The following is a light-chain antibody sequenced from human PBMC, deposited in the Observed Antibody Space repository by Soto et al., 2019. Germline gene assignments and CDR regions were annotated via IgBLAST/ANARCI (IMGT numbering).Light chain of an antibody. CDR2: EVT. CDR1: SSDVGGHNF. J-gene: IGLJ2*01. V-gene: IGLV2-8*01. CDR3: IAHAGNNTPVI. Sequence: QSVLPQPPSASGAPGQSVTISCTGTSSDVGGHNFVSWYQHHPGKAPKFLIYEVTKRPSGVPDRFSGSKSGITASLTVSGLQADDEADYYCIAHAGNNTPVIFGGGTEVTAL.